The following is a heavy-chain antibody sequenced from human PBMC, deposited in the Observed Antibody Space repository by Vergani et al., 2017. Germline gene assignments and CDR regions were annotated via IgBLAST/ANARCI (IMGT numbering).Heavy chain of an antibody. CDR3: ARVNTETNGHLYYYYYMDV. J-gene: IGHJ6*03. CDR1: GGSFTSYH. CDR2: IDHTGRP. V-gene: IGHV4-34*01. D-gene: IGHD4-11*01. Sequence: QVQLQQWGGGLLKPSETLPLTCVVNGGSFTSYHWTWIRQSPGEGLEWVGDIDHTGRPDYNPSLKCRLTMSVDKSRNQFSLTLNSVTATDTAIYFCARVNTETNGHLYYYYYMDVWGKGTAVTVS.